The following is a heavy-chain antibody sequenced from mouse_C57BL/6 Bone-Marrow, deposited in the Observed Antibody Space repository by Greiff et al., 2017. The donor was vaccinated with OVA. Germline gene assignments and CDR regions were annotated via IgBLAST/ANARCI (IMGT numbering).Heavy chain of an antibody. J-gene: IGHJ2*01. CDR2: ISYDGSN. V-gene: IGHV3-6*01. CDR1: GYSITSGYY. CDR3: ARAEGITTVVGPYYFDY. Sequence: EVKLVESGPGLVKPSQSLSLTCSVTGYSITSGYYWNWIRQFPGNKLEWMGYISYDGSNNYNPSLKNRISITRDTSKNQFFLKLNSVTTEDTATYYCARAEGITTVVGPYYFDYWGQGTTLTVSS. D-gene: IGHD1-1*01.